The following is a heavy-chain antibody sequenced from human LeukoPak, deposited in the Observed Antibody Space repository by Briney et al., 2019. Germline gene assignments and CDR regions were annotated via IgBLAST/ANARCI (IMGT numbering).Heavy chain of an antibody. CDR2: ISGSGGST. J-gene: IGHJ4*02. D-gene: IGHD5-24*01. CDR3: AKENGYNYYFDY. V-gene: IGHV3-23*01. Sequence: TGGSLRLSCAASGFTFSTYAMSWIRQAPEKGLEWVSAISGSGGSTNYADSVKGRFTISRDNSKNTLYLQMNSLRAEDTAVYYCAKENGYNYYFDYWGQGTLVTVSS. CDR1: GFTFSTYA.